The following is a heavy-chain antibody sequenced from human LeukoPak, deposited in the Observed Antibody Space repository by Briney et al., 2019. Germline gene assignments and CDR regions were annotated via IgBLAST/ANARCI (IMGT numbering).Heavy chain of an antibody. CDR3: ARDRYDFWSGQPRRTDAFDI. CDR2: IYSGGST. CDR1: GFTVSSNY. Sequence: GGSLRLSCAASGFTVSSNYMSWVRQAPGKGLEWVSVIYSGGSTYYADSVKGRFTISRDNSKNTLYLQMNSLRAEDTAVYYCARDRYDFWSGQPRRTDAFDIWGQGTMVTVSS. V-gene: IGHV3-53*01. D-gene: IGHD3-3*01. J-gene: IGHJ3*02.